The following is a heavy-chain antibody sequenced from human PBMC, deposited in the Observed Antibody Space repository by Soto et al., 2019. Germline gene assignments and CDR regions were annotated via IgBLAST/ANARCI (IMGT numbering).Heavy chain of an antibody. CDR3: ARGYYYDSSGYYGPLYY. Sequence: SETLSLTCAVYGGSFSGYYWSWIRQPPGKGLEWIGEINYSGSTNYNPSLKSRVTISVDTSKNQFSLKLSSVTAADTAVYYCARGYYYDSSGYYGPLYYWGQGTLVTVSS. V-gene: IGHV4-34*01. CDR2: INYSGST. D-gene: IGHD3-22*01. CDR1: GGSFSGYY. J-gene: IGHJ4*02.